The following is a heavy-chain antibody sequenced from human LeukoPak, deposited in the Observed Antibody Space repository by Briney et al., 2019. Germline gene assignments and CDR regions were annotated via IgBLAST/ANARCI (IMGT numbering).Heavy chain of an antibody. CDR1: GGSISSSSYY. Sequence: SETLSLTCTVSGGSISSSSYYWGWIRQPPGKGLEWIGSIYYSGSTYYNPSLKSRVTISVDTSKNQFSLKLSSVTAADTAVYYCARVPRSYYYYYYMDVWGKGTTVTVSS. J-gene: IGHJ6*03. CDR3: ARVPRSYYYYYYMDV. CDR2: IYYSGST. V-gene: IGHV4-39*07.